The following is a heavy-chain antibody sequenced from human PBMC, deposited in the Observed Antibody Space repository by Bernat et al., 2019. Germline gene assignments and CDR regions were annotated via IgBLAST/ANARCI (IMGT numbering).Heavy chain of an antibody. CDR1: GFTFSNAW. J-gene: IGHJ4*02. CDR3: TTGNNWNDRFDY. Sequence: DVQLVESGGGFVQPGGSLRLSCAVSGFTFSNAWMNWVRQAPGKGLEWVGRIKSKTDGGTTDYAAPVKGRFTISRDDSKNTLYLQMNSLKTEDTAVYYCTTGNNWNDRFDYWGQGTLVTVSS. CDR2: IKSKTDGGTT. D-gene: IGHD1-20*01. V-gene: IGHV3-15*07.